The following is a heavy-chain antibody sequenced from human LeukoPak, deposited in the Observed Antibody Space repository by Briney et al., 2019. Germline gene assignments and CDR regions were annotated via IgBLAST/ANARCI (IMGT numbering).Heavy chain of an antibody. V-gene: IGHV3-53*01. CDR3: ARDTVTTFRFRDYYYGMDV. D-gene: IGHD4-17*01. CDR2: IYSGGST. J-gene: IGHJ6*02. Sequence: GGSLRLSCAASGFTVSINYMNWVRQAPGKGLEWVSVIYSGGSTYYADSVKGRFTISRDNSKNTLYLQMNSLRAEDTAVYYCARDTVTTFRFRDYYYGMDVWGQGTTVTVSS. CDR1: GFTVSINY.